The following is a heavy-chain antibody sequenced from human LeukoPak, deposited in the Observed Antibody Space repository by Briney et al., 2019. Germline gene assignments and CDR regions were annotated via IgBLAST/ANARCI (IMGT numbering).Heavy chain of an antibody. CDR1: GFTFRSYG. CDR3: ARPDVYFDSSGYDAFDI. D-gene: IGHD3-22*01. CDR2: ISCDGSNK. V-gene: IGHV3-30*03. Sequence: GGSLRLSCAASGFTFRSYGMHWVRQAPGQGLEWVAFISCDGSNKYYADSVKGRFTISRDNSKNTLYLQMNSLRAEDTAVYYCARPDVYFDSSGYDAFDIWGQGTMVTVSS. J-gene: IGHJ3*02.